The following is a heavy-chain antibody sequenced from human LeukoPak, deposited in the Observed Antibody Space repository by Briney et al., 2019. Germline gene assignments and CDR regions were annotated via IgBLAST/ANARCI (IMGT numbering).Heavy chain of an antibody. D-gene: IGHD2/OR15-2a*01. J-gene: IGHJ4*02. CDR2: INPVGGST. CDR3: ARFYISAFDY. Sequence: ASVKVTFKGSAYTFNNSYIHWERHAHAQGLEWMGVINPVGGSTSYAQKLQGRVTMTRDTSTSTVYMDLSSLISEDTAVYYCARFYISAFDYWGQGTLVTVSS. CDR1: AYTFNNSY. V-gene: IGHV1-46*02.